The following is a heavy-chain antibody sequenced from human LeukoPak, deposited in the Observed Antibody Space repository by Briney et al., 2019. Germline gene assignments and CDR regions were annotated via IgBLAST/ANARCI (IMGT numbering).Heavy chain of an antibody. Sequence: GGSLRLSCAASGFTFSSYSMNWVRQAPGRGLQWVSSISGDGRDTFYADSVKGRFTVSRDNSKTTMFLQMNSLRVEDTALYYCARGARLQPMGEFWGQGTLVTVSS. CDR3: ARGARLQPMGEF. J-gene: IGHJ4*02. V-gene: IGHV3-23*01. CDR1: GFTFSSYS. CDR2: ISGDGRDT. D-gene: IGHD4-11*01.